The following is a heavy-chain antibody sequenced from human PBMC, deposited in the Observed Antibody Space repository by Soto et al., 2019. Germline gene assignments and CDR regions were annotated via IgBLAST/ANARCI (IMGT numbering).Heavy chain of an antibody. CDR2: ISSSGNTI. J-gene: IGHJ4*02. CDR1: GFTFSSYE. V-gene: IGHV3-48*03. D-gene: IGHD3-3*01. Sequence: GGSLRLSCAASGFTFSSYEMNWVRQAPGKGQEWVSYISSSGNTIYYADSVKGRFTVSRDNAKNSLYLQMNSLRAEETAVYYCARGSITIFGVVLYWGQGTLVTVSS. CDR3: ARGSITIFGVVLY.